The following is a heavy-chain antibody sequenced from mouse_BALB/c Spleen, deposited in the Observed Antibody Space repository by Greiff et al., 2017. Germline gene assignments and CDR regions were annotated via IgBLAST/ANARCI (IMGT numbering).Heavy chain of an antibody. D-gene: IGHD1-1*01. CDR2: IDPANGNT. J-gene: IGHJ4*01. Sequence: VQLQQSGAELVKPGASVKLSCTASGFNIKDTYMHWVKQRPEQGLEWIGRIDPANGNTKYDPKFQGKATITADTSSNTAYLQLSSLTSEDTAVYYCARGYGSRGAMDYWGQGTSVTVSS. V-gene: IGHV14-3*02. CDR3: ARGYGSRGAMDY. CDR1: GFNIKDTY.